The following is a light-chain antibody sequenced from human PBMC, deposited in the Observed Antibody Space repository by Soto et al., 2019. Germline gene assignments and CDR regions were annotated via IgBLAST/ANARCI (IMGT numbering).Light chain of an antibody. CDR3: QQYYKWPQWT. CDR1: QSVSSY. Sequence: EIVLTQSPATLSLPPGERATLSCRASQSVSSYLAWYQQKPGQAPRLLIYDASNRATGIPARFSGSGSGTDFTLTISSLEPEDFAVYYCQQYYKWPQWTIGQGTKVDIK. V-gene: IGKV3-11*01. CDR2: DAS. J-gene: IGKJ1*01.